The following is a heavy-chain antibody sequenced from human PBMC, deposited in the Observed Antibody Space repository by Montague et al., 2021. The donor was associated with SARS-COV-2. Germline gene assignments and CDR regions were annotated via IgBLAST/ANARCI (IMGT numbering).Heavy chain of an antibody. Sequence: SKTLSLTCSFSGGSIRSYYWSWIRLPPGKALEWLGYIYYTGETTXXPSLKSRVTISVDTSRSQFSLRLTSVTAADTAVYFCARFWSGYVDKWSQGTLVTVSS. CDR1: GGSIRSYY. D-gene: IGHD3-3*01. V-gene: IGHV4-59*01. CDR3: ARFWSGYVDK. CDR2: IYYTGET. J-gene: IGHJ4*02.